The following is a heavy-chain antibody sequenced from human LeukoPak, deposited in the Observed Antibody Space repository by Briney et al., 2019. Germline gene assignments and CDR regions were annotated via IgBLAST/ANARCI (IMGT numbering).Heavy chain of an antibody. CDR2: ISFDGDNK. D-gene: IGHD6-13*01. V-gene: IGHV3-30*18. CDR1: RFTFSNYG. J-gene: IGHJ4*02. Sequence: GRSLRLSCAASRFTFSNYGMHWVRQAPGKGLEWVALISFDGDNKYFADSVKGRFTISRDNSKNTLYLQMHSLRPEDTAVYYCAKDNVAAAGRYFDYWGQGTLVTVSS. CDR3: AKDNVAAAGRYFDY.